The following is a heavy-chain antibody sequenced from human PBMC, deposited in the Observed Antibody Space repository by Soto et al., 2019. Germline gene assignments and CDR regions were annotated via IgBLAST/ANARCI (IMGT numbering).Heavy chain of an antibody. CDR2: ISAYNGNT. J-gene: IGHJ5*02. D-gene: IGHD2-15*01. CDR3: ARYCSGGSCYPYNWFDP. Sequence: QVQLVQSGAEVKKPGASVKVSSKASGYTFTSYGISWVRQAPGQGLEWMGWISAYNGNTNYAQKLQGRVTMTTDTSTSTAYMELRSLRSDDTAVYYCARYCSGGSCYPYNWFDPWGQGTLVTVSS. CDR1: GYTFTSYG. V-gene: IGHV1-18*01.